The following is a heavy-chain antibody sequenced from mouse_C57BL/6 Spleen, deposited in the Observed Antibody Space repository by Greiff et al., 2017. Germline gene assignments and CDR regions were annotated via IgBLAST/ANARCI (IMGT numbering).Heavy chain of an antibody. CDR1: GYTFTSYG. D-gene: IGHD2-4*01. J-gene: IGHJ2*01. CDR3: ARREGLD. Sequence: QVQLKQSGAELARPGASVKLSCKASGYTFTSYGISWVKQRTGQGLEWIGEIYPRSGNTYYNEKFKGKATLTADKSSSTAYMELRSLTSEDSAVYFCARREGLDWGQGTTLTVSS. CDR2: IYPRSGNT. V-gene: IGHV1-81*01.